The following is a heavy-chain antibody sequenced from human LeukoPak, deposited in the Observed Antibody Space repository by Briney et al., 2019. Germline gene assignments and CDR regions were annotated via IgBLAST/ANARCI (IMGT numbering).Heavy chain of an antibody. CDR2: ISWNSGSI. CDR1: GFTFDDYA. V-gene: IGHV3-9*01. J-gene: IGHJ4*02. Sequence: GGSLRLSCAASGFTFDDYAMHWVRQAPGKGLEWVSGISWNSGSIGYADSVKGRFTISRDNAKNSLYLQMNSLRAEDTAVYFCARDDRWLQFNNWGQGTLVTVSS. D-gene: IGHD5-24*01. CDR3: ARDDRWLQFNN.